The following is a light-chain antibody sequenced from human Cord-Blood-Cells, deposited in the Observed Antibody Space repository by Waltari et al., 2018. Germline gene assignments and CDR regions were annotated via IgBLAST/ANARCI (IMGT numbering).Light chain of an antibody. J-gene: IGKJ1*01. Sequence: EIVLTQSPGTLSLSPGERATLPCRASQSVSSSYLAWYQQKPGQAPRLLIYGASSRATGIPYRFSGSGSGTDFTLTISRLEPEDFAVYYCQQYGSSPRTFGQGTKVEIK. CDR3: QQYGSSPRT. CDR2: GAS. CDR1: QSVSSSY. V-gene: IGKV3-20*01.